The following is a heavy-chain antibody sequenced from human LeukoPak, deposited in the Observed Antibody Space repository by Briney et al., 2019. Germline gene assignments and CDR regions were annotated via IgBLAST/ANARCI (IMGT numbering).Heavy chain of an antibody. CDR1: GGSISNYY. CDR3: ARNLIPEQLVLNF. J-gene: IGHJ4*02. Sequence: SEALSLTCTVSGGSISNYYWNWIRQPPGKGLEWIGYIYYTGSTNYNPSLKSRVTMSVDTSKNQFSLNLKSVTPEDTAVYYCARNLIPEQLVLNFWGQGTLVTVSS. CDR2: IYYTGST. D-gene: IGHD6-13*01. V-gene: IGHV4-59*01.